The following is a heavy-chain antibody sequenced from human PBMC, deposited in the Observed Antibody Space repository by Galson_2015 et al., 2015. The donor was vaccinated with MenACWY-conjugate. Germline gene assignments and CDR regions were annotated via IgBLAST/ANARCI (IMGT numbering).Heavy chain of an antibody. J-gene: IGHJ4*02. CDR1: GGTFSSYA. V-gene: IGHV1-69*06. CDR3: AIWEHDYSNYAHNY. CDR2: IIPIFGTA. D-gene: IGHD4-11*01. Sequence: SVKVSCKASGGTFSSYAISWVRQAPGQGLEWMGGIIPIFGTANYAQKFQGRVTITADKSTSTAYMELSSLRSEDTAVYYCAIWEHDYSNYAHNYWGQGTLVTVSS.